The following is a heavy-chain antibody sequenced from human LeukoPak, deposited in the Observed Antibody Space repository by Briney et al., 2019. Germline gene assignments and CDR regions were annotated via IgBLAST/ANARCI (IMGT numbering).Heavy chain of an antibody. CDR2: ISGSGGST. Sequence: GGSLRLSCAASGFTFSSYAMSWVRQAPGKGLEWVSAISGSGGSTYYADSEKGRFTISRDNSKNTLYLQMNSLRAEDTAVYYCAKGVRLIAVAGLTFDYWGQGTLVTVSS. J-gene: IGHJ4*02. CDR1: GFTFSSYA. CDR3: AKGVRLIAVAGLTFDY. V-gene: IGHV3-23*01. D-gene: IGHD6-19*01.